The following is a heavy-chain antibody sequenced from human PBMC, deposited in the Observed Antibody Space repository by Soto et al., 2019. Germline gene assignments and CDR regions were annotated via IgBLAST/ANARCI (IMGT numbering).Heavy chain of an antibody. D-gene: IGHD3-3*01. CDR3: ARVITIFGVVTFDY. CDR1: GFSLSTSGMC. Sequence: SGPTLVNPTQTLTLTCTFSGFSLSTSGMCVSWIRQPPGKALEWLARIDWDDDKYYNTSLKTRLTISKDTSKNQVVLTMTNMDPVDTATYYCARVITIFGVVTFDYWGQGTLVTVSS. J-gene: IGHJ4*02. V-gene: IGHV2-70*11. CDR2: IDWDDDK.